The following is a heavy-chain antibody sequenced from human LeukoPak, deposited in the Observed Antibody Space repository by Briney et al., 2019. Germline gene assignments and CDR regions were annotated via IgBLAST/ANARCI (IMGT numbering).Heavy chain of an antibody. Sequence: SQTLSLTCTVSGASIRSGDYYWSWIRQPPGKGLEWIGYIYDSGSTCYNPSLKSRITISVDTSENRFSLKLSSVTATDTAVYYCARDCSGGSCYGAFDIWGQGTMVTVSS. V-gene: IGHV4-30-4*01. J-gene: IGHJ3*02. CDR2: IYDSGST. CDR1: GASIRSGDYY. CDR3: ARDCSGGSCYGAFDI. D-gene: IGHD2-15*01.